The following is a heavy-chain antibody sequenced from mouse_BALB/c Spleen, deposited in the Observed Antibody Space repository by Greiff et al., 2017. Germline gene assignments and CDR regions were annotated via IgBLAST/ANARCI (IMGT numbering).Heavy chain of an antibody. D-gene: IGHD2-1*01. V-gene: IGHV5-9-4*01. CDR3: ARGNQYYYAMDY. J-gene: IGHJ4*01. CDR1: GFTFSSYA. CDR2: ISSGGSYT. Sequence: EVKVEESGGGLVKPGGSLKLSCAASGFTFSSYAMSWVRQSPEKRLEWVAEISSGGSYTYYPDTVTGRFTLSRDNAKNTLYLEMSSLRSEDTAMYYCARGNQYYYAMDYWGQGTSVTVSS.